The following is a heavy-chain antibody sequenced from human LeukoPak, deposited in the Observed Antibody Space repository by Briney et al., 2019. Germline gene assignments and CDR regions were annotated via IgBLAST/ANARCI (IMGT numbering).Heavy chain of an antibody. CDR1: GFTFSRYA. Sequence: GGALRLSCAASGFTFSRYAMTWVRQAPRKGLEWVSVICGSGGTTDYADSVKGRFTISRDSSKNTLYLQMKSLRAEDTAVYYCAKELERTLLEYWGQGTLVTVSS. V-gene: IGHV3-23*01. D-gene: IGHD1-1*01. CDR3: AKELERTLLEY. CDR2: ICGSGGTT. J-gene: IGHJ4*02.